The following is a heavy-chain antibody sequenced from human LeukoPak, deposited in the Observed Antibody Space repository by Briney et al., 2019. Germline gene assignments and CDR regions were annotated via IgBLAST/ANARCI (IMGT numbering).Heavy chain of an antibody. D-gene: IGHD1-26*01. Sequence: GASVKLSCKASGGTFSSYAISWVRQAPGQGLEWMGRIIPIFGIANYAQKFQGRVTITADKSTSTAYMELSSLRSEDTAVYYCASLGGSPTGGYYFDYWGQGTLVTVSS. CDR1: GGTFSSYA. CDR3: ASLGGSPTGGYYFDY. J-gene: IGHJ4*02. V-gene: IGHV1-69*04. CDR2: IIPIFGIA.